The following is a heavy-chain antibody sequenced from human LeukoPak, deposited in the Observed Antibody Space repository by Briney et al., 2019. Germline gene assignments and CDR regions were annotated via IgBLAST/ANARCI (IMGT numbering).Heavy chain of an antibody. D-gene: IGHD3-10*01. V-gene: IGHV3-30*02. CDR2: IRYDESDK. Sequence: GGSLRLSCVASGFIFSSYGMHWVRQAPGKGLEWVAHIRYDESDKYYAGSVKGRFTISRDKSKNMLYLQMKSLRVEDTAVYYCVKDLPHYYGSGSFDYWGQGTLVTVSS. CDR3: VKDLPHYYGSGSFDY. J-gene: IGHJ4*02. CDR1: GFIFSSYG.